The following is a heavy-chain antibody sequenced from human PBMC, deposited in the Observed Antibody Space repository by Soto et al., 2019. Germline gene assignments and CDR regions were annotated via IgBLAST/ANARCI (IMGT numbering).Heavy chain of an antibody. CDR3: AKSLSGYSGYTFDY. CDR2: ISGSGGST. V-gene: IGHV3-23*01. Sequence: SCAASGFTFSSYAMSWVRQAPGKGLEWVSAISGSGGSTYYADSVKGRFTISRDNSKNTLYLQMNSLRAEDTAVYYCAKSLSGYSGYTFDYWGQGTLVTVSS. CDR1: GFTFSSYA. J-gene: IGHJ4*02. D-gene: IGHD5-12*01.